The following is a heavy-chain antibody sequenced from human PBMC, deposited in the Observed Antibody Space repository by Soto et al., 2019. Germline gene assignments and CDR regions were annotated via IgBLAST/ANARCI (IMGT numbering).Heavy chain of an antibody. Sequence: SETLSLSCTVSGCSICSYYWSWIRQPPGKGLEWIGYIYYSGSTNYNPSLKSRVTISVDTSKNQFSLKLSSVTAADTAVYYCARVYDFWSGIPFDPWGQGTLVTVSS. D-gene: IGHD3-3*01. V-gene: IGHV4-59*08. CDR2: IYYSGST. CDR1: GCSICSYY. J-gene: IGHJ5*02. CDR3: ARVYDFWSGIPFDP.